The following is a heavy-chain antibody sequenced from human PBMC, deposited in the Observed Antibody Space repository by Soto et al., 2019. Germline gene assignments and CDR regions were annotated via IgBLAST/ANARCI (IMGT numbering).Heavy chain of an antibody. CDR2: TKYRSKWYT. CDR3: AREGWATLTATYNYAMVV. J-gene: IGHJ6*02. CDR1: GASVSSIAAA. Sequence: SQTLSLTCAISGASVSSIAAAWSWIRQSPSRGLERLGRTKYRSKWYTEYAASVKSRININPDTSKNQFSLQLNSVTPDDTAVYYCAREGWATLTATYNYAMVVCDQETTVTVSS. V-gene: IGHV6-1*01. D-gene: IGHD6-19*01.